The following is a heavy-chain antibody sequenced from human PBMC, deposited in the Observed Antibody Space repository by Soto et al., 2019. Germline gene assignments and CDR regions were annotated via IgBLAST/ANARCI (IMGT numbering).Heavy chain of an antibody. J-gene: IGHJ4*02. Sequence: EVQLVESGGGLVQPGGSLRLSCAVSGFSFSSAWMTWIRQAPGKGLERVAIMNEDGSERYYVDSVKGRFTISRDNAKNALVLQMNGLRVEDTAVYFCARDRAYSRFDYWGQGSLVTVSS. CDR1: GFSFSSAW. CDR3: ARDRAYSRFDY. CDR2: MNEDGSER. V-gene: IGHV3-7*03. D-gene: IGHD4-4*01.